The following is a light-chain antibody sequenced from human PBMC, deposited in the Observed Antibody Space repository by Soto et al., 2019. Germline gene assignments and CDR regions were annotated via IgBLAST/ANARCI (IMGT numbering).Light chain of an antibody. J-gene: IGKJ2*01. CDR1: QSVLYSSNNKNY. Sequence: DIVMTHTPDSLAVSLGERATINCKSSQSVLYSSNNKNYLAWYQQKPGQPPKLLIYWASTRESGVPDRFSGSGSGTDFTLTIRSLQAEDVAVYYCQQYYSTPPYTCGKGNKLEIK. CDR2: WAS. CDR3: QQYYSTPPYT. V-gene: IGKV4-1*01.